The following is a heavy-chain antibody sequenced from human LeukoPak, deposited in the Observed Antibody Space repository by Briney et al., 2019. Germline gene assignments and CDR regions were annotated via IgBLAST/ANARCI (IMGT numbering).Heavy chain of an antibody. V-gene: IGHV1-69*13. J-gene: IGHJ5*02. Sequence: SVKVSCKASGGTFSSYAISWVRQAPGQGLEWMGGIIPIFGTANYAQKFQGRVTITADESTSTAYMELSGLRSEDTAVYYCARDQRYSSGLWGGQGISRWFDPWGQGTLVTVSS. D-gene: IGHD6-19*01. CDR3: ARDQRYSSGLWGGQGISRWFDP. CDR1: GGTFSSYA. CDR2: IIPIFGTA.